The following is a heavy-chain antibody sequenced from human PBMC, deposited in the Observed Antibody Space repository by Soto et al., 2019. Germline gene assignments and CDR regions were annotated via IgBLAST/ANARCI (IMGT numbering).Heavy chain of an antibody. V-gene: IGHV1-46*01. CDR1: GYTFTSYY. CDR2: INPGGGST. CDR3: ARDQVYFGIHRWLDP. Sequence: QVQLVQSGAEVKKPGASVKVSCKASGYTFTSYYMHGVRQAPGQGLEWMGFINPGGGSTTYAQKFQGRVTMTRDMSTTTISMELSSLRSEDTAVYYCARDQVYFGIHRWLDPWGQGTLVTVSS. J-gene: IGHJ5*02. D-gene: IGHD5-18*01.